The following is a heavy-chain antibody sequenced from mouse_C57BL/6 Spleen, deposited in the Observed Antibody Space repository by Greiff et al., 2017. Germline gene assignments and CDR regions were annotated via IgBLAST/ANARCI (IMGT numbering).Heavy chain of an antibody. V-gene: IGHV1-53*01. Sequence: QVQLQQSGTELVKPGASVKLSCKASGYTFTSYWMHWVKQRPGQGLEWIGNINPSSGGTNYTEKFKSRATLTVDKSSSTAYMQLSSLTSENSADNDSARHYYGSSWGYFDVWGTGTTVTVSS. CDR3: ARHYYGSSWGYFDV. CDR1: GYTFTSYW. D-gene: IGHD1-1*01. J-gene: IGHJ1*03. CDR2: INPSSGGT.